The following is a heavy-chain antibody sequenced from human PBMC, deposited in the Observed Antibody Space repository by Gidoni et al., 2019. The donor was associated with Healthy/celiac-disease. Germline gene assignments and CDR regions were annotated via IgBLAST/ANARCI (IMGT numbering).Heavy chain of an antibody. CDR3: ARVTRSYSSGWYYYFDY. D-gene: IGHD6-19*01. J-gene: IGHJ4*02. Sequence: QVQLQQWGAGLLKPSETLSPTAAVTGGSFSCYYWCRLRQPPGKGLEWIGVINLRGSTNYNPSLKSRVTISVDTFKNQFSLKLSSVTAADTAVYYCARVTRSYSSGWYYYFDYWGQGTLVTVSS. CDR2: INLRGST. V-gene: IGHV4-34*01. CDR1: GGSFSCYY.